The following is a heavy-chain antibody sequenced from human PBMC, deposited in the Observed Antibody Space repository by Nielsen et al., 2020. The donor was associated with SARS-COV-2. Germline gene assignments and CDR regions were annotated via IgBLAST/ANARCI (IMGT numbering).Heavy chain of an antibody. J-gene: IGHJ4*02. Sequence: ASVKVSCKASGYTFTSYDINWVRQATGQGLEWMGWMNPNSGNTGYAQKFQGRVTMTRNTSISTAYTELSSLRSEDTAVYYCARAGFLEWNPFDYWGQGTLVTVSS. CDR1: GYTFTSYD. CDR2: MNPNSGNT. D-gene: IGHD3-3*01. V-gene: IGHV1-8*01. CDR3: ARAGFLEWNPFDY.